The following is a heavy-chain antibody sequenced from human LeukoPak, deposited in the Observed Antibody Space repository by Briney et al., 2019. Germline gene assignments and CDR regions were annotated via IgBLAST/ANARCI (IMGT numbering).Heavy chain of an antibody. Sequence: GGSLRLSCAASGFTFSSYGMHWVRQAPGKGLEWVAVIWYDGSNKYYADSVKGRFTISRDNSKNTLYLQVNSLRAEDTAVYYCARRREYYDFWSGDYYYYYGMDVWGQGTTVTVSS. CDR3: ARRREYYDFWSGDYYYYYGMDV. V-gene: IGHV3-33*01. D-gene: IGHD3-3*01. J-gene: IGHJ6*02. CDR1: GFTFSSYG. CDR2: IWYDGSNK.